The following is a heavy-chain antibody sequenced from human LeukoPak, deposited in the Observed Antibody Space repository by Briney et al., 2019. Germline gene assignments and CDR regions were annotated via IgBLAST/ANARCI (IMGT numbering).Heavy chain of an antibody. CDR2: IYHSGST. J-gene: IGHJ4*02. CDR1: GGSISSYY. D-gene: IGHD4-17*01. V-gene: IGHV4-39*01. Sequence: PSETLSLTCTVSGGSISSYYWSWIRQPLGQGLEWIGSIYHSGSTYYNPSLKSRVTISVDTSKNQFFLKLNSVTATDTAVYYCARPTSYYGDYRWWGQGALVTVSS. CDR3: ARPTSYYGDYRW.